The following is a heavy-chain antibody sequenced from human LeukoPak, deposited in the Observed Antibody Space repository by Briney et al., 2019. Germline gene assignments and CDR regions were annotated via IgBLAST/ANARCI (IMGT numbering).Heavy chain of an antibody. V-gene: IGHV1-18*01. D-gene: IGHD3-10*01. CDR3: ARDYGSGSYYTPLDY. J-gene: IGHJ4*02. CDR2: ISAYNGNT. Sequence: GASVKVSCKASGYTFTGYGISWVRQAPGQGLEWMGWISAYNGNTNYAQKLQGRVTMTTDTSTSTAYMELRSLRSDDTAVYYCARDYGSGSYYTPLDYWGQGTLVTVSS. CDR1: GYTFTGYG.